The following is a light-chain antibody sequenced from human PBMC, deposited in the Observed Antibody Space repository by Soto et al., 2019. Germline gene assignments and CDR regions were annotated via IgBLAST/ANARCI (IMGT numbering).Light chain of an antibody. V-gene: IGKV3-20*01. CDR3: QQYGRSPT. J-gene: IGKJ1*01. CDR1: QSVSSNY. CDR2: DVS. Sequence: EIVLTQSPGTLSLSPGERATLSCRSSQSVSSNYLAWYQQKPDQAPRLLIYDVSGRATGIPDRFSGSGSGTDFTLTIRRLEPEDFAVYYCQQYGRSPTFGQGTKVEIK.